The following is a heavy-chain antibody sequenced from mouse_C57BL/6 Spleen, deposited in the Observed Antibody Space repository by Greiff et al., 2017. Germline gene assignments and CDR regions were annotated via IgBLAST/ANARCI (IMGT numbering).Heavy chain of an antibody. CDR2: ISGGGGNT. D-gene: IGHD4-1*01. J-gene: IGHJ1*03. CDR1: GFTFSSYT. CDR3: ARFLGRIDWYLDV. Sequence: EVKLMESGGGLVKPGGSLKLSCAASGFTFSSYTMSWVRQTPEKRLEWVATISGGGGNTYYPESVKGRFTISRDNAKNTLYLQMSSLRSEDTAVYYCARFLGRIDWYLDVWGTGTTVTVSS. V-gene: IGHV5-9*04.